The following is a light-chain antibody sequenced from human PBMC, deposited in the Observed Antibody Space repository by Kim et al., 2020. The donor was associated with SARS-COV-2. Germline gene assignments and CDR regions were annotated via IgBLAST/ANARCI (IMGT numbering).Light chain of an antibody. CDR2: DAS. Sequence: SPGERATLSCRASQSVSSSYLAWYQQKPGQAPRLLMYDASSRATGISDRFSGSGSGTDFTLTISRLEPEDFAVYYCQQYGSLPWTFGQGTKVEIK. CDR3: QQYGSLPWT. J-gene: IGKJ1*01. CDR1: QSVSSSY. V-gene: IGKV3-20*01.